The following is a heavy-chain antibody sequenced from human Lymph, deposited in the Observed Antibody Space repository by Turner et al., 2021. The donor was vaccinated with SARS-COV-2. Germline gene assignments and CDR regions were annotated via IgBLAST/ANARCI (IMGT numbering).Heavy chain of an antibody. CDR1: GYTFTRYD. CDR3: ARAAQLTVWFDP. D-gene: IGHD3-9*01. J-gene: IGHJ5*02. V-gene: IGHV1-8*01. Sequence: QVQLVQSGAEVKKPGASVKVSCMASGYTFTRYDINWVRQATGQGLEWMGWMDPNSGNTGYAQKFQGRVNMTRNTSISTAYMELSSLRSEDTAVYYCARAAQLTVWFDPWGQGTLVTVSS. CDR2: MDPNSGNT.